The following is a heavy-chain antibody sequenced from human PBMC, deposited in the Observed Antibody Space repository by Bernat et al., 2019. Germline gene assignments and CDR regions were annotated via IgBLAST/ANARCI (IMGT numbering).Heavy chain of an antibody. Sequence: GSSVKVSCKASGGTFSSYAISWVRQAPGQGLEWMGGIIPIFGTANYAQKFQGRVTITADESTSTAYMELSSLRSEDTAVYYCAMSGSTSYYYYYYMDVWGKGTTVTVSS. CDR3: AMSGSTSYYYYYYMDV. CDR2: IIPIFGTA. J-gene: IGHJ6*03. CDR1: GGTFSSYA. D-gene: IGHD2-2*01. V-gene: IGHV1-69*01.